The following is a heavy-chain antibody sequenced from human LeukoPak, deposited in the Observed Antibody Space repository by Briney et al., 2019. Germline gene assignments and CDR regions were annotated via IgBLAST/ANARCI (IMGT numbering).Heavy chain of an antibody. Sequence: SGTLSLTCAVSGGSISSGNWWSWVRQPPGKGLESFGEIYHSGSTNYNPSLKSRVSISVDQSKNQFSRKLSSVTAADTAVYYCARVRSAGGYFDWLGFEYWGQGTLVSVSS. J-gene: IGHJ4*02. CDR1: GGSISSGNW. CDR3: ARVRSAGGYFDWLGFEY. CDR2: IYHSGST. D-gene: IGHD3-9*01. V-gene: IGHV4-4*02.